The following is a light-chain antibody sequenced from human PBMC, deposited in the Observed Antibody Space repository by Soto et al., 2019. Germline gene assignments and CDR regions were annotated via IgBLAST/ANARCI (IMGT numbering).Light chain of an antibody. Sequence: QSVLTQSPSASASLGASVKLTCTLSNGHSSFAIAWHQQQPEKGPRYLVKLNNDGSHNKGDGIPDRFSGSSSGAERYLTISSLQSDDEAEYYCQTWGAAPLFGGGTKLTVL. CDR3: QTWGAAPL. CDR2: LNNDGSH. V-gene: IGLV4-69*01. J-gene: IGLJ2*01. CDR1: NGHSSFA.